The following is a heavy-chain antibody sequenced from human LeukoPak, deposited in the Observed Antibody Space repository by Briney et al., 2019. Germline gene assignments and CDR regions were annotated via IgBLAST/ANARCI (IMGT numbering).Heavy chain of an antibody. V-gene: IGHV4-4*07. J-gene: IGHJ4*02. CDR1: GGSISSYY. D-gene: IGHD2-15*01. CDR2: IYTSGST. CDR3: AGGARYCSGGSCYFREFHY. Sequence: SETLSLTCTVSGGSISSYYWSWIRQPAGKGLEWIGRIYTSGSTNYNPSLKSRVTMSVDTSKNQFSLKLSSVTAADTAVYYSAGGARYCSGGSCYFREFHYWGQGTLVTVSS.